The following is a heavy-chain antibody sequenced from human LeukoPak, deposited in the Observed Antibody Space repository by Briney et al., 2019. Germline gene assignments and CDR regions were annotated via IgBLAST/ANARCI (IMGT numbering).Heavy chain of an antibody. CDR3: AKSSGAIAAYYFDY. J-gene: IGHJ4*02. V-gene: IGHV3-9*01. Sequence: QSVSPLRRSLAGSAFSCEGEEMQVVPEAPEKGLEWVSGISWNSGSIGYADSVKGRFTISRDNAKNSLYLQMNSLRAEDTALYYCAKSSGAIAAYYFDYWGQGTLVTVSS. D-gene: IGHD6-25*01. CDR2: ISWNSGSI. CDR1: AFSCEGEE.